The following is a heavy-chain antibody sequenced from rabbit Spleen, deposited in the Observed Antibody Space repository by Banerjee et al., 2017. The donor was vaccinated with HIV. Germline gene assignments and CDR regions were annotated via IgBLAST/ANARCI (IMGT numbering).Heavy chain of an antibody. J-gene: IGHJ6*01. Sequence: QEQLEESGGGLVKPEGSLTLTCKASGFSFSDRDVMCWVRQAPGKGLEWIACINTATGKPVYASWAKGRFTISKTSSTTVTLQMTSLTAADTATYFCARRTDTWSYALDLWGPRHPRHRL. V-gene: IGHV1S45*01. D-gene: IGHD7-1*01. CDR1: GFSFSDRDV. CDR2: INTATGKP. CDR3: ARRTDTWSYALDL.